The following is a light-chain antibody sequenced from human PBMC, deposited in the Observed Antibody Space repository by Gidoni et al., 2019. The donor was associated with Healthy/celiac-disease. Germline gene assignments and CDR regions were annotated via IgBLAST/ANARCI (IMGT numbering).Light chain of an antibody. J-gene: IGKJ2*01. Sequence: DIQMTQSPSSLSASVGDRVTSTCRASQSISSYLNWYQQKPGKAPKLLIYAASSLQSGVPSRVSGSGSGTDFTLTISSLQPEDFATYYCQQSYSTPRYTFGQGTKLEIK. V-gene: IGKV1-39*01. CDR1: QSISSY. CDR3: QQSYSTPRYT. CDR2: AAS.